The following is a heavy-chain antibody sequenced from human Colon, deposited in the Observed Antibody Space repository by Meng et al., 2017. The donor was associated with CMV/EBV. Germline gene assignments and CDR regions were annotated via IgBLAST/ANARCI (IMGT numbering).Heavy chain of an antibody. D-gene: IGHD5-24*01. CDR3: ARVGGDGYKLRLYYFDY. CDR2: IYHSGTT. CDR1: GDSISNSF. J-gene: IGHJ4*02. V-gene: IGHV4-59*01. Sequence: SETLSLTCTVSGDSISNSFWSWIRQPPGKGLEWIGYIYHSGTTNYNPSLKSRVTMSLDTSQNQFSLRLTSVTAADTAVYYCARVGGDGYKLRLYYFDYWGQGTLVTVSS.